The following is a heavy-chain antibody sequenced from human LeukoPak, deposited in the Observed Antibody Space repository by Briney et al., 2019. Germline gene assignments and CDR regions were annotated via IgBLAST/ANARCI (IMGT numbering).Heavy chain of an antibody. V-gene: IGHV1-18*01. Sequence: ASVKVSCKASGYTFTSYGISWVRQAPGQGLEWMGWISAYNGNTNYAQKLQGRVTMTTDTSTSTAYMELRSLRSDDTAVYYCARAKQLDGYYGMDVWGQGTTVTVSS. D-gene: IGHD6-13*01. CDR3: ARAKQLDGYYGMDV. CDR1: GYTFTSYG. CDR2: ISAYNGNT. J-gene: IGHJ6*02.